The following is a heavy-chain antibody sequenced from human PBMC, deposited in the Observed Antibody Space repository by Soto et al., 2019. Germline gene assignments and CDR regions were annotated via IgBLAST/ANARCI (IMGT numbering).Heavy chain of an antibody. V-gene: IGHV1-18*01. J-gene: IGHJ5*02. Sequence: QVQLVQSGAEVKKPGASVKVSCKASGYTFTSYGISWVRQAPGQGLEWMGWISAYNGNRNYAQKVQGRVTMTTDTSTSIAYMELRSLRSDDTAVYYCARMNYDILTGSNWFDPWGQGTLVTVSS. CDR1: GYTFTSYG. CDR3: ARMNYDILTGSNWFDP. D-gene: IGHD3-9*01. CDR2: ISAYNGNR.